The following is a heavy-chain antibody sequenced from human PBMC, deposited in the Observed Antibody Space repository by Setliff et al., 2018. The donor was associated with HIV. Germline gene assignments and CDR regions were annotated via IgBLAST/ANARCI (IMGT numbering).Heavy chain of an antibody. CDR1: GGTFGIYG. V-gene: IGHV1-69*13. Sequence: SVKVSCKASGGTFGIYGISWVRQAPGQGLEWMGGTIPMFGTANYAQKFQGRVTITADESTNTGYMELSGLRFEDTAVYYCARAAVAGPWRKLDYWGQGTLVTVSS. CDR3: ARAAVAGPWRKLDY. D-gene: IGHD6-19*01. CDR2: TIPMFGTA. J-gene: IGHJ4*02.